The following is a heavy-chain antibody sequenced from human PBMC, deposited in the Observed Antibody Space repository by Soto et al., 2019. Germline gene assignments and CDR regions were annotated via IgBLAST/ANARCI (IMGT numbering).Heavy chain of an antibody. J-gene: IGHJ4*02. CDR1: GGSISSSSYY. V-gene: IGHV4-39*07. CDR2: IYYSGST. CDR3: AREPLAHSYFDF. Sequence: SETLSLTCTVSGGSISSSSYYWGWIRQPPGKGLEWIGSIYYSGSTYYNPSLKSRVTISVDTSKNQFSLKLTSVTAADTAVYFCAREPLAHSYFDFWGRGALVTVSS.